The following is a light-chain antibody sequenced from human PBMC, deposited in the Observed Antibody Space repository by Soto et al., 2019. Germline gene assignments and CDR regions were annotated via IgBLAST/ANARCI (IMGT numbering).Light chain of an antibody. Sequence: EIVLTQSPGTLSLSPGERATLSCRASQSVDNYLDWYQQKPGQAPRLLFYGASTRATGIPARFSGSWSGTEFTLTISSLQSEDFAIYYCQQYSNWPFTFGGGTKVDIK. J-gene: IGKJ4*01. V-gene: IGKV3-15*01. CDR1: QSVDNY. CDR2: GAS. CDR3: QQYSNWPFT.